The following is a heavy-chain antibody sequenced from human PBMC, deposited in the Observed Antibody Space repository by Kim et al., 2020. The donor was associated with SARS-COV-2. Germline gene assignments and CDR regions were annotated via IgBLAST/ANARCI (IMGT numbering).Heavy chain of an antibody. CDR1: GGTFSSYA. D-gene: IGHD3-22*01. CDR2: IIPIFGTA. J-gene: IGHJ6*02. Sequence: SVKVSCKASGGTFSSYAISWVRQAPGQGLEWMGGIIPIFGTANYAQKFQGRVTITADESTSTAYMELSSLRSEDTAVYYCARAVYYYDSSGSPDVWGQGTTVTVSS. V-gene: IGHV1-69*13. CDR3: ARAVYYYDSSGSPDV.